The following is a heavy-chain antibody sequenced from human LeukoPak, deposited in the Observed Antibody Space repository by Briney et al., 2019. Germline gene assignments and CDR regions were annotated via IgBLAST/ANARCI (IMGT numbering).Heavy chain of an antibody. CDR1: GGSISSYY. D-gene: IGHD3-22*01. CDR3: ARSRGYYYVSAFDI. Sequence: PETLSLTCTVSGGSISSYYWSWIRQPAGKGLEWIGRIYTSGSTNYNPSLKSRVTMSVDTSKNQFSLKLSSVTAADTAVYYCARSRGYYYVSAFDIWGQGTMVTVSS. CDR2: IYTSGST. V-gene: IGHV4-4*07. J-gene: IGHJ3*02.